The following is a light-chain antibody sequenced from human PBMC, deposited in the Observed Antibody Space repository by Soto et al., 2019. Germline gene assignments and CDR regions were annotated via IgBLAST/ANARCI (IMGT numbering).Light chain of an antibody. CDR2: GNT. J-gene: IGLJ3*02. Sequence: QSVLTQPPSVSGSPGQRVTIYCTGGSSNIGAGYDVHWYQQLPGTAPKLLVFGNTNRPSGVPDRFSGSKSGTSASLAITGLQAEDEADYYCQSFDSSLSGWVFGGGTKVTVL. CDR3: QSFDSSLSGWV. V-gene: IGLV1-40*01. CDR1: SSNIGAGYD.